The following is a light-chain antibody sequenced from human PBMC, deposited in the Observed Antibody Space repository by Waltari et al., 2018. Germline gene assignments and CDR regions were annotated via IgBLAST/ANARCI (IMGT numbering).Light chain of an antibody. CDR2: DVS. CDR1: SSAIGAFKL. Sequence: QSALTQPASVSGSPGQSITIPCTGTSSAIGAFKLAPWYQQHPGKAPRLMIFDVSDRPSGVSTRFSGSKSGNTASLTISGLQAEDEADYYCLSFTSSSTWVFGGGTKLTVL. J-gene: IGLJ3*02. CDR3: LSFTSSSTWV. V-gene: IGLV2-14*03.